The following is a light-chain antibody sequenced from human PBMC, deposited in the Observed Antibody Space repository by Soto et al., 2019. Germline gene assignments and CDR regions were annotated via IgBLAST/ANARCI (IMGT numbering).Light chain of an antibody. CDR1: QSINTN. CDR2: GAS. V-gene: IGKV3-15*01. J-gene: IGKJ2*01. Sequence: EIVMTQSPVTLSVSPGETATLSCRASQSINTNLAWYQQKPGQAPRLLIYGASTRAATFPARFSGSGSGTEFTLTITSLHSEDSAVYYCQHYNAWPPYAFGQGTKLEIK. CDR3: QHYNAWPPYA.